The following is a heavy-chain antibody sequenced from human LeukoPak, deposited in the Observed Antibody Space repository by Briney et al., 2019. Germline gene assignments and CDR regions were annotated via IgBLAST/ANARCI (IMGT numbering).Heavy chain of an antibody. CDR2: IIPIFGTA. CDR1: GGIFSSYA. Sequence: SVKVSCKASGGIFSSYAISWVRQAPGQGLEWMGGIIPIFGTANYAQKFQGRVTITADESTSTAYMELSSLRPEDTAVYYCAQGGYQLLYKDYYYYYYMDVWGKGTTVTVSS. V-gene: IGHV1-69*13. D-gene: IGHD2-2*01. J-gene: IGHJ6*03. CDR3: AQGGYQLLYKDYYYYYYMDV.